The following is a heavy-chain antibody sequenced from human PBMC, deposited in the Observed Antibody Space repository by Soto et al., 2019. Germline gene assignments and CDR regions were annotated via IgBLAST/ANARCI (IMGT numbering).Heavy chain of an antibody. V-gene: IGHV3-23*01. Sequence: PGGSLRLSCAASGFTFSSYAMSWVRQAPGKGLEWGSAISGSVGSTYYADSVKGRFTISRDNSKNTLYLQMNSLRAEDTAVYYCAKDTRIAAAGSFDYWGQGTLVTVSS. CDR3: AKDTRIAAAGSFDY. D-gene: IGHD6-13*01. J-gene: IGHJ4*02. CDR2: ISGSVGST. CDR1: GFTFSSYA.